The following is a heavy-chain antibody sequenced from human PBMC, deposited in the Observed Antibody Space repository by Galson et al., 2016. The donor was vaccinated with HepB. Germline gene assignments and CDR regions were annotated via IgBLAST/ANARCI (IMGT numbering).Heavy chain of an antibody. D-gene: IGHD2-21*02. CDR3: ARGVVVTALGFFDY. CDR2: ISGNGGST. Sequence: SLRLSCAASGFTFSSYAMSWVRQAPGKGLDWVSAISGNGGSTYYADSVKGRFTISRDNSRNTLSLQMNSLRAEDTAVYYCARGVVVTALGFFDYWGQGTLVTVSS. CDR1: GFTFSSYA. V-gene: IGHV3-23*01. J-gene: IGHJ4*02.